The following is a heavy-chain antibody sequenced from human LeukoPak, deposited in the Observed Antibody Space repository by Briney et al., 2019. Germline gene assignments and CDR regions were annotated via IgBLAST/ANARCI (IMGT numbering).Heavy chain of an antibody. Sequence: GGSLRLSCAASGFTFSGYSMNWVRQAPGKGLEWVSYISSSSSTIYYADSVKGRFTISRDNAKNSLYLQMNSLRAEDTAVYFCAKRGVVIRVILVGFHKEAYYFDSWGQGALVTVSS. CDR2: ISSSSSTI. V-gene: IGHV3-48*04. J-gene: IGHJ4*02. D-gene: IGHD3-22*01. CDR3: AKRGVVIRVILVGFHKEAYYFDS. CDR1: GFTFSGYS.